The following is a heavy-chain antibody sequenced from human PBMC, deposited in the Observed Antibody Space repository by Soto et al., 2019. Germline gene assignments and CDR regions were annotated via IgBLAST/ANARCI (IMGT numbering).Heavy chain of an antibody. CDR2: ISYDGSNK. J-gene: IGHJ4*02. Sequence: HPGGSLRLSCAASGFTFSSYAMHWVRQAPGKGLEWVAVISYDGSNKYYADSVKGRFTISRDNSKNTLYLQMNSLRAEDTAVYYCATGPTMIVVVITSHLDYWGQGTLVTVSS. D-gene: IGHD3-22*01. CDR1: GFTFSSYA. V-gene: IGHV3-30-3*01. CDR3: ATGPTMIVVVITSHLDY.